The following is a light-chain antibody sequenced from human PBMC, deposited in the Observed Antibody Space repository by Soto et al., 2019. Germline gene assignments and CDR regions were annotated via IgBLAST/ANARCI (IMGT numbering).Light chain of an antibody. Sequence: EIVLKHSSGTLSLSPGKRATLSCRASQSVSNNYLAGYQQKPGQAPRLLIYGASNRATGIPDRFSGSGSGTDFTLTISRLEPEDFAVYYCQQYGSSGTFGQGTKVDIK. CDR1: QSVSNNY. CDR3: QQYGSSGT. CDR2: GAS. V-gene: IGKV3-20*01. J-gene: IGKJ1*01.